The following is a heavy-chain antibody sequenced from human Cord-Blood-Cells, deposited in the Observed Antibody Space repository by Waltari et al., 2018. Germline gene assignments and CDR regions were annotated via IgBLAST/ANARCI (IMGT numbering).Heavy chain of an antibody. CDR3: ARVLRFGGTGDDAFDI. J-gene: IGHJ3*02. D-gene: IGHD7-27*01. CDR2: IGTAGDT. V-gene: IGHV3-13*03. Sequence: GKGLEWVSAIGTAGDTYYPGSVKGQFTISRENAKNSLYLQMNSLRAGDTAVYYCARVLRFGGTGDDAFDIWGQGTMVTVSS.